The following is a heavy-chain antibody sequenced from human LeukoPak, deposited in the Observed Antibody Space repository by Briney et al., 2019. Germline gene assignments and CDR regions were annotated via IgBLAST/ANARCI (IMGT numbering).Heavy chain of an antibody. Sequence: GKXLXXXSALSGSGGSIYYAASVKGRFTISRDNSKNTLYLQMNSLRAEDTAVYYCAKLQDTAMVLFDYWGQGTLVTVSS. D-gene: IGHD5-18*01. CDR2: LSGSGGSI. J-gene: IGHJ4*01. CDR3: AKLQDTAMVLFDY. V-gene: IGHV3-23*01.